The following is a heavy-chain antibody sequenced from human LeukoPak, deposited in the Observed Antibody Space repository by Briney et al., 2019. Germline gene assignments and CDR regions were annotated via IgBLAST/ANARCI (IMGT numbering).Heavy chain of an antibody. CDR1: GFTFNSYA. Sequence: GGSLRLSCAASGFTFNSYAMSWVRQAPGKGLEWLAFIRYDGSNKFYTDSVKGQFTISRDNSKNTLNLQMNSLRDEDTAVYYCVRSISWCLDYWGRGTLVTVSS. J-gene: IGHJ4*02. CDR3: VRSISWCLDY. V-gene: IGHV3-30*02. CDR2: IRYDGSNK. D-gene: IGHD6-13*01.